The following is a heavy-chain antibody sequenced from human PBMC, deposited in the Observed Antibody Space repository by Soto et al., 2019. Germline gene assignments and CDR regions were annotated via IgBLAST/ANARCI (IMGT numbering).Heavy chain of an antibody. Sequence: SVKVSCKTSGGTFSSYAITWVRQAPGQGLEWMGIIIPIFGTTHYAQKFQGRVTITADESTGTAYMDLRSLRSEDTAVYYFGREGFNYYDSLQIENAFDIWGQGTMVTVSS. J-gene: IGHJ3*02. CDR3: GREGFNYYDSLQIENAFDI. CDR2: IIPIFGTT. V-gene: IGHV1-69*13. CDR1: GGTFSSYA. D-gene: IGHD3-22*01.